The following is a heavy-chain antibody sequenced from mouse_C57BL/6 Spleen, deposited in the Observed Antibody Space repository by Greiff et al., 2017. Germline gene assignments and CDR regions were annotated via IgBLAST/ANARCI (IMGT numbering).Heavy chain of an antibody. CDR2: LYPGDGDT. CDR3: AREGLDYAMDY. CDR1: GYAFSSYW. Sequence: VKLMESGAELVKPGASVKISCKASGYAFSSYWMNWVKQRPGKGLEWIGQLYPGDGDTNYNGKFKGKATLTADKSSSTAYMELSSLASEDSAVYFCAREGLDYAMDYWGQGTSVTVAS. J-gene: IGHJ4*01. D-gene: IGHD3-3*01. V-gene: IGHV1-80*01.